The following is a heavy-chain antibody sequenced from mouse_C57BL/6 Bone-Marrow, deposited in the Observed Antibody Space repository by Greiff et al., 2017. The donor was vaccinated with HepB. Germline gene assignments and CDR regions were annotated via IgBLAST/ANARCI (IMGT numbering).Heavy chain of an antibody. CDR3: ARDITTVVLGDYFDY. CDR2: ISDGGSYT. CDR1: GFTFSSYA. V-gene: IGHV5-4*01. D-gene: IGHD1-1*01. Sequence: EVMLVESGGGLVKPGGSLKLSCAASGFTFSSYAMSWVRQTPEKRLEWVATISDGGSYTYYPDNVKGRFTISRDNAKNNLYLQMSHLKSEDTAMYYCARDITTVVLGDYFDYWGQGTTLTVSS. J-gene: IGHJ2*01.